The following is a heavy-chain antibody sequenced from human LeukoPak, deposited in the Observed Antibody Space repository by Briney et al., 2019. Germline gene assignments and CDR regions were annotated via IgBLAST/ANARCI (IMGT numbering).Heavy chain of an antibody. CDR3: ARDLSPYSSGCPDY. CDR2: ISAYNGNT. Sequence: WASVKVSCKASGYTFTSYGISWVRQAPGQGLEWMGWISAYNGNTNYAQKLQGRVTMTTDTSTSTAYMELRSLRSDDTAVYYCARDLSPYSSGCPDYWGQGTLVTVSS. J-gene: IGHJ4*02. D-gene: IGHD6-19*01. CDR1: GYTFTSYG. V-gene: IGHV1-18*01.